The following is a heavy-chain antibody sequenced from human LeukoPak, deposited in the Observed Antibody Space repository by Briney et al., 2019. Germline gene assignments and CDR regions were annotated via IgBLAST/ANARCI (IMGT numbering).Heavy chain of an antibody. Sequence: AGGSLRLSCAASGFTFSNYDMHWVRQATGKGLEWVSAIGTTGDTYYPGSVKGRFTISRENARNSLYLQMNSLRAGDTAVYYCARDRGAGILDNCGQGTLVTVSS. CDR1: GFTFSNYD. D-gene: IGHD3-10*01. J-gene: IGHJ4*02. V-gene: IGHV3-13*01. CDR2: IGTTGDT. CDR3: ARDRGAGILDN.